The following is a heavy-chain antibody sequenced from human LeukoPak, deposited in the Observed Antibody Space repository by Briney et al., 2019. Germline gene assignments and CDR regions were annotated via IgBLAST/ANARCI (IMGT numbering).Heavy chain of an antibody. D-gene: IGHD3-9*01. V-gene: IGHV4-59*01. J-gene: IGHJ4*02. CDR1: GGSISSYY. CDR3: ARALTTVLPFDY. Sequence: SETLSLTCTVSGGSISSYYWSWIRQPPGKGLEWIGYIYYSGSTNYNPSLKSRVTISVDTSKNQFSLKLSSVIAADTAVYYCARALTTVLPFDYGGQGTRVTVS. CDR2: IYYSGST.